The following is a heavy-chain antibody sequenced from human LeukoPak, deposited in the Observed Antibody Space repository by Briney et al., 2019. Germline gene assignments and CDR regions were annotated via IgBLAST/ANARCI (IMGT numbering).Heavy chain of an antibody. Sequence: NASETLSLTCTVSGGSIRSSSYYWGWVRQPPGKGLEWIGNIYYSGSTYYNPSLKSRVTISVDTSKNQFSLKLSSVTAADTAVYYCARNIAAAWFDPWGQGTLVTVSS. CDR2: IYYSGST. D-gene: IGHD6-13*01. CDR1: GGSIRSSSYY. CDR3: ARNIAAAWFDP. J-gene: IGHJ5*02. V-gene: IGHV4-39*07.